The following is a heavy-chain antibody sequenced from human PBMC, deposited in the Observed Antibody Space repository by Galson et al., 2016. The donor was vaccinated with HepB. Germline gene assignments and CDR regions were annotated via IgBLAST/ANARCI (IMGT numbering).Heavy chain of an antibody. Sequence: QSGAEVKKPGESLKISCKVSGYSFTSYWIGWVRQMPGKGLEWMGIIYPGDSATRYSPSFQGQVTISADKSINTAYLQWRRLRASDTAMYYFALYLDFLIGYVWWDYWGQGTLVTVSS. D-gene: IGHD3/OR15-3a*01. V-gene: IGHV5-51*01. CDR3: ALYLDFLIGYVWWDY. J-gene: IGHJ4*02. CDR2: IYPGDSAT. CDR1: GYSFTSYW.